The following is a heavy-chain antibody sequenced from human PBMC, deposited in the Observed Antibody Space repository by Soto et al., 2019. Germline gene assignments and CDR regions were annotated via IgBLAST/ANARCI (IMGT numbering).Heavy chain of an antibody. Sequence: PGGSLRLSSAASGFTFSSYGMHWVRQAPGQGLERVAVISYDGSNKYYADSVKGRFTISRDNSKNTLYLQINSLRAEDAAVYYSAKDGYKPREGVKDDWAQGTLVTVSS. J-gene: IGHJ4*02. CDR2: ISYDGSNK. D-gene: IGHD1-1*01. CDR1: GFTFSSYG. CDR3: AKDGYKPREGVKDD. V-gene: IGHV3-30*18.